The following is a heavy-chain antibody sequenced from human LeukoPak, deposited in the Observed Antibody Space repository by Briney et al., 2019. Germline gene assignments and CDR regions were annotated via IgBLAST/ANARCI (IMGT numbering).Heavy chain of an antibody. CDR3: ARAPVVSYGLYYFDY. CDR2: INVNGANT. V-gene: IGHV3-23*01. CDR1: GFTFSSYA. J-gene: IGHJ4*02. Sequence: GGSLRLSCAASGFTFSSYAMSWVRQTPGKGLEWVSTINVNGANTYYADSVKGRFTISRDNSKNTLYLQMNSLRSEDTAVYYCARAPVVSYGLYYFDYWGQGTLVTVSS. D-gene: IGHD1-26*01.